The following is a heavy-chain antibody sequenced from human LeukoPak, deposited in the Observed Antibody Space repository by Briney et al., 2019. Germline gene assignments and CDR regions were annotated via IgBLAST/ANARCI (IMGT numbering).Heavy chain of an antibody. CDR1: GFTFSTYW. V-gene: IGHV3-7*01. CDR3: ARLKDDVTKLDY. Sequence: PGGSLRLSCAASGFTFSTYWMSWVRQAPGKGLEWVASINQDGSQKRYVDSVQGRFTISRDNTKKSLFLQMNSLRAEDTAVYYCARLKDDVTKLDYWGQGTLVTVSS. D-gene: IGHD2-8*01. J-gene: IGHJ4*02. CDR2: INQDGSQK.